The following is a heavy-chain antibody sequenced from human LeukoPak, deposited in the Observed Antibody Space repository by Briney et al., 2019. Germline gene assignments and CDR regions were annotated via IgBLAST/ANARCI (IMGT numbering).Heavy chain of an antibody. D-gene: IGHD6-13*01. CDR1: GDSLNTFY. CDR2: LHYTGST. Sequence: PSETLSLTCSVSGDSLNTFYWSWIRQPPGKGLEWIGYLHYTGSTSYNPSLESRVTISVDTSKNQLSLNLNSVTAADTAVYYCAKGFGIAWYVFLFDYWGQGSLVTVSS. V-gene: IGHV4-59*01. J-gene: IGHJ4*02. CDR3: AKGFGIAWYVFLFDY.